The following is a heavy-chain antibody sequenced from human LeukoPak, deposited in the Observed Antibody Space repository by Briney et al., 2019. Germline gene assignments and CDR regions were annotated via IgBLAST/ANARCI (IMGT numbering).Heavy chain of an antibody. D-gene: IGHD3-3*01. CDR3: AKVAYDFWSGLDY. Sequence: GGSLRLSCAASGFTFSNYAMSWVRQAPGKGLEWVSIISGSGGSTYYADSVKGRFTISRDNSKNTLYLQMNSLRAEDTAVYYCAKVAYDFWSGLDYWGQGTLVTVSS. CDR2: ISGSGGST. CDR1: GFTFSNYA. J-gene: IGHJ4*02. V-gene: IGHV3-23*01.